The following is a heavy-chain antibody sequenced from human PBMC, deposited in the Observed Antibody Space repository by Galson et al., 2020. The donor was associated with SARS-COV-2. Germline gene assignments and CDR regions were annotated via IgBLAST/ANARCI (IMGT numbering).Heavy chain of an antibody. J-gene: IGHJ6*02. CDR3: ARDPGSASDSLPPLSYYYYYGMDV. D-gene: IGHD3-10*01. CDR1: GYTFTSYG. Sequence: ASVKVSCKASGYTFTSYGISWVRQAPGQGLEWMGWISAYNGNTNYAQKLQGRVTMTTDTSTSTAYMELRSLRSDDTAVYYCARDPGSASDSLPPLSYYYYYGMDVWGQGTTVTVSS. V-gene: IGHV1-18*01. CDR2: ISAYNGNT.